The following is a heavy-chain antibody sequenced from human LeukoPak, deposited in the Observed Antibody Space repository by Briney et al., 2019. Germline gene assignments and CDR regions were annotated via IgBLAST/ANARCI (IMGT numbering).Heavy chain of an antibody. Sequence: GGSLRLSCAASGFIFSNYPMHWVRQAPGKGLEWVSAISGSGGSTYYADSVKGRFTISRDNSKNTLYLQMNSLRAEDTAVYYCARVGEGAAKDWGQGTLVTVSS. J-gene: IGHJ4*02. V-gene: IGHV3-23*01. CDR3: ARVGEGAAKD. CDR1: GFIFSNYP. CDR2: ISGSGGST. D-gene: IGHD1-26*01.